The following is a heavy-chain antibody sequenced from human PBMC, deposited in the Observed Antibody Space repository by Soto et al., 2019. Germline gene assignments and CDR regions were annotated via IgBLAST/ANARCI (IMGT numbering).Heavy chain of an antibody. CDR2: IIPIFGTA. Sequence: AASVKVSCKASGGTFSSYAISWVRQAPGQGLEWMGGIIPIFGTANYAQKFQGRVTITADESTSTAYMELSSLRSEDTAVYYCARSDTSADLDYYDGSGYRHPYYFDYWGQGTLVTVSA. CDR3: ARSDTSADLDYYDGSGYRHPYYFDY. V-gene: IGHV1-69*13. J-gene: IGHJ4*02. CDR1: GGTFSSYA. D-gene: IGHD3-22*01.